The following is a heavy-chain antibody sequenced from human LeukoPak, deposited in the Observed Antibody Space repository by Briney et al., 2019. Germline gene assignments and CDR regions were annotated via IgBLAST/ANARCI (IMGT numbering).Heavy chain of an antibody. D-gene: IGHD3-22*01. CDR3: ARDRGDRYYYDSSGYPDY. CDR2: ISSSSSYI. V-gene: IGHV3-21*01. Sequence: GGSLRLSCAASGFTFSSYSMNWVRQAPGKGLEWVSSISSSSSYIYYADSVKGRFTISRDNAKNSLYLQMNSLRAEDTAVYYCARDRGDRYYYDSSGYPDYWGQGTLVTVSS. J-gene: IGHJ4*02. CDR1: GFTFSSYS.